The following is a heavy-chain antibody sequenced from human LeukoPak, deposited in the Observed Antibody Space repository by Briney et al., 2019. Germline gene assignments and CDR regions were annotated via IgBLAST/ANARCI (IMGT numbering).Heavy chain of an antibody. J-gene: IGHJ5*02. CDR3: ARDLGQYYDTSDNWFDP. CDR1: GFTFSSYW. Sequence: GGSLRLSCAASGFTFSSYWMHWVRQAPGKGLVWVSRINSDGSTTTYTDSVKGRFTISRDNAKNTLNLQMNSLRAEDTAVYYCARDLGQYYDTSDNWFDPWGQGTLVTVSS. CDR2: INSDGSTT. V-gene: IGHV3-74*01. D-gene: IGHD3-22*01.